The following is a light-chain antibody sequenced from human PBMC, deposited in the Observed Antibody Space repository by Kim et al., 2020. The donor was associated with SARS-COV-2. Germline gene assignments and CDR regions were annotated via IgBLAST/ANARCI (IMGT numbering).Light chain of an antibody. Sequence: IQLTQSPSSLSAYVGDRVTITCRASQNIGSYLAWYQQTPGKAPKLLIYHASSLQRGVPSRFSGSGSGTDFTLTISTLQPDDFATYYCQHLEPSPTFGPGTKVDIK. V-gene: IGKV1-9*01. J-gene: IGKJ3*01. CDR2: HAS. CDR3: QHLEPSPT. CDR1: QNIGSY.